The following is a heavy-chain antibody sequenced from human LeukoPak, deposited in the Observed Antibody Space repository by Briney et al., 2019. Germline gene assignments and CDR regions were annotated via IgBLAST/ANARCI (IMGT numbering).Heavy chain of an antibody. D-gene: IGHD3-22*01. J-gene: IGHJ1*01. CDR2: ISAYNGKT. Sequence: ASVKVSCKASGYTFTSYGISWVRQAPGQGLEWMGWISAYNGKTNYAQKLQGRVTMTTDTSTSTAYMELRSLRSDDTAVYYCARGKVIDITMIVVVGFGYFQHWGQGTLVTVSS. CDR3: ARGKVIDITMIVVVGFGYFQH. V-gene: IGHV1-18*01. CDR1: GYTFTSYG.